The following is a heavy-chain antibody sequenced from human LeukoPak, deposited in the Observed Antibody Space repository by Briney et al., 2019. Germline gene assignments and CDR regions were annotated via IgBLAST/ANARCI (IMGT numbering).Heavy chain of an antibody. CDR1: GYTLTELS. Sequence: ASVQVSCKVSGYTLTELSMHWVRQAPGKGLEWMGGFDPEDGETIYAQKFQGRVTMTEDTSTDTAYMELSSLRSEDTAVYYCATVGSGYYDSSGHFDYWGQGTLVTASS. CDR2: FDPEDGET. D-gene: IGHD3-22*01. J-gene: IGHJ4*02. V-gene: IGHV1-24*01. CDR3: ATVGSGYYDSSGHFDY.